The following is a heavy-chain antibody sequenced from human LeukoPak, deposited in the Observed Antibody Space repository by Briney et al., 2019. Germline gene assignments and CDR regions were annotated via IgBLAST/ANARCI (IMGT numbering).Heavy chain of an antibody. Sequence: PSQTLSLTCTVSGGSISSDSYYWTWIRQPAGRGLEWIGHIYTSGSTNYNPPLKSRVTISVDTSKSHFSLNLSSVTAADTAVYYCARVLAVAGTPFDYWGQGTLVTVSS. V-gene: IGHV4-61*09. CDR2: IYTSGST. CDR1: GGSISSDSYY. J-gene: IGHJ4*02. CDR3: ARVLAVAGTPFDY. D-gene: IGHD6-19*01.